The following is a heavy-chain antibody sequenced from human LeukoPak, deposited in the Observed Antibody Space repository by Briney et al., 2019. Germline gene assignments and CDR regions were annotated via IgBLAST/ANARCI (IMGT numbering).Heavy chain of an antibody. D-gene: IGHD3-10*01. Sequence: GASVKVSCKASGYTFTDYHMHWVRQAPGQGLEWLGWINPNNGGTNYAQKFQGRVTMTGDTSISTAYMELSSLRSDDTAVYYCARDRGGGSGTYYILYWGLGSLVTVSS. J-gene: IGHJ4*02. V-gene: IGHV1-2*02. CDR2: INPNNGGT. CDR1: GYTFTDYH. CDR3: ARDRGGGSGTYYILY.